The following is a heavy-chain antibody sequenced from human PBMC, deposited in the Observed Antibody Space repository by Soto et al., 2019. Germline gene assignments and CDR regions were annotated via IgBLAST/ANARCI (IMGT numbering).Heavy chain of an antibody. CDR1: GGSISSGGYS. CDR2: IYHSGST. Sequence: SETLSLTCAVSGGSISSGGYSWSWIRQPPGKGLEWIGYIYHSGSTYYNPSLKSRVTISVDRSKNQFSLKLSSVTAADTAVYYCARAHYYGSGGNSDYYYGMDVWGQGTTVTVSS. D-gene: IGHD3-10*01. J-gene: IGHJ6*02. V-gene: IGHV4-30-2*01. CDR3: ARAHYYGSGGNSDYYYGMDV.